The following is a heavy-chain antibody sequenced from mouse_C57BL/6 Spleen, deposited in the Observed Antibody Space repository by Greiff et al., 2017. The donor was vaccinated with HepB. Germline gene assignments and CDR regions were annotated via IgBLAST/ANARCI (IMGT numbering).Heavy chain of an antibody. Sequence: EVKLQESGPGLVKPSQSLSLTCSVTGYSITSGYYWNWIRQFPGNKLEWMGYISYDGSNNYNPSLKNRISITRDTSKNQFFLKLNSVTTEDTATYYCAMTAQATLYAMDYWGQGTSVTVSS. CDR2: ISYDGSN. V-gene: IGHV3-6*01. J-gene: IGHJ4*01. CDR3: AMTAQATLYAMDY. D-gene: IGHD3-2*02. CDR1: GYSITSGYY.